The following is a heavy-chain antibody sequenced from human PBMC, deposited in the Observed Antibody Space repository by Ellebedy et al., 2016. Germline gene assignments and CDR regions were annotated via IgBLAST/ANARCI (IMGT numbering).Heavy chain of an antibody. D-gene: IGHD4/OR15-4a*01. J-gene: IGHJ4*02. CDR2: ISANKGNT. V-gene: IGHV1-18*01. Sequence: ASVKVSCKAPGNNLTIYGISWVRQAPGQGLEWMGWISANKGNTMYPPRLQGRVTMSMDKSTSTAYMELRSLRSDDTAVYYCAEGLVRAYNFDAWGQGTLVTVSP. CDR1: GNNLTIYG. CDR3: AEGLVRAYNFDA.